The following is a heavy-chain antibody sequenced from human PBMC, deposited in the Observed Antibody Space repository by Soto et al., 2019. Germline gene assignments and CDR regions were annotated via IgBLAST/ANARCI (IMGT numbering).Heavy chain of an antibody. CDR1: GFTFTSYA. D-gene: IGHD3-16*02. V-gene: IGHV3-30-3*01. CDR2: ISYDGINE. Sequence: ESGGSVVQPGRSLRLSGEDSGFTFTSYAMHWYRQAPGKGPGGGEVISYDGINEYYADSVKGRFTISRDNSKNTLFLQMSSLRVEDTAVYYCARDRLRLGELSLIGYFDYWGQGTLVTVSS. J-gene: IGHJ4*02. CDR3: ARDRLRLGELSLIGYFDY.